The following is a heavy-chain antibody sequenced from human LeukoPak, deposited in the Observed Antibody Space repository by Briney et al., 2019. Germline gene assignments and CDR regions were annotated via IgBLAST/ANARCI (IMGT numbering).Heavy chain of an antibody. D-gene: IGHD5-24*01. CDR1: GFTFSSYA. CDR3: ARVDGLDAFDT. V-gene: IGHV3-30*04. J-gene: IGHJ3*02. Sequence: GGSLRLSCAASGFTFSSYAMHWVRQAPGKGLEWVAVIADDGSNKYYADSVKGRFTISRDNSNNTLYLQMNSLRAEDTAVYYCARVDGLDAFDTWGQGTMVTVSP. CDR2: IADDGSNK.